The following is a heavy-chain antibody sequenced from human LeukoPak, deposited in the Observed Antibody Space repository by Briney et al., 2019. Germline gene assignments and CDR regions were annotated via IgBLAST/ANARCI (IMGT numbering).Heavy chain of an antibody. Sequence: SETLSLTCTVSGGSISSNYWSWIRQPPGKGLEWIGYIYYSGSTNYNPSLKSRVTISVDTSKNQFSLKLTYVTAADTAVYYCGRGYGPNSSGWDSWGQGTLVTVSS. J-gene: IGHJ4*02. V-gene: IGHV4-59*01. D-gene: IGHD6-19*01. CDR1: GGSISSNY. CDR3: GRGYGPNSSGWDS. CDR2: IYYSGST.